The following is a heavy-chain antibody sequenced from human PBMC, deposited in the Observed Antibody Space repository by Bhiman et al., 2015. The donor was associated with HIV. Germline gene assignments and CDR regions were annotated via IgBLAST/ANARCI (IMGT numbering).Heavy chain of an antibody. CDR3: AREFTGYSSSNFDY. D-gene: IGHD6-13*01. Sequence: VQLVESGGGVVQPGKSLRLSCAASGFTFSSFAMYWVRQAPGKGLEWVSSITSSSRYIQYADSVKGRFTISRDNAKNSLYLQVNSLRAEDTAVYYCAREFTGYSSSNFDYWGQGTLVTVSS. CDR1: GFTFSSFA. J-gene: IGHJ4*02. V-gene: IGHV3-21*01. CDR2: ITSSSRYI.